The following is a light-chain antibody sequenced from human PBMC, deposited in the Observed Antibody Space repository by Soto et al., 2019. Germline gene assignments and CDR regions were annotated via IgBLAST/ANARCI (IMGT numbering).Light chain of an antibody. CDR2: KAS. CDR3: QHYNSYSEA. V-gene: IGKV1-5*03. J-gene: IGKJ1*01. Sequence: DIQMTQSPSTLSASVGDTVTITCRASQTISGWLAWYQQRPGKAPKLLIYKASTLKSGVPSRLSGSGSGTEFTLTISSLQPDDFATYYCQHYNSYSEAFGQGTKVDIK. CDR1: QTISGW.